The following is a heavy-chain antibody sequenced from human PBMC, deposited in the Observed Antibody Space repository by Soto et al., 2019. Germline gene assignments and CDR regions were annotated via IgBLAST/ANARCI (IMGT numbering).Heavy chain of an antibody. J-gene: IGHJ5*02. D-gene: IGHD6-19*01. CDR3: ASAVAGTNWFDP. CDR2: IYYSGST. Sequence: SETLSLTCTVSGGSVSSGSYYWSWIRQPPGKGLEWIGYIYYSGSTNYNPSLKSRVTISVDTSKNQFSLKLSSVTAADTAVYYCASAVAGTNWFDPWGQGTLVPVSS. CDR1: GGSVSSGSYY. V-gene: IGHV4-61*01.